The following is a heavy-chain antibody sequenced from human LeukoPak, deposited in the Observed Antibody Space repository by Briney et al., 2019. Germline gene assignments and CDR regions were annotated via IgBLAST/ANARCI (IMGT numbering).Heavy chain of an antibody. CDR1: GGTFSSYA. CDR2: IIPIFGTA. J-gene: IGHJ1*01. D-gene: IGHD6-13*01. Sequence: SVKVSCKASGGTFSSYAISWVRQAPGQGLEWMGGIIPIFGTANYAQKFQGRVTITADESTSTDYMELSSLRSEDTAVYYCAKIAAAGTAYFQHWGQGTLVTVSS. CDR3: AKIAAAGTAYFQH. V-gene: IGHV1-69*13.